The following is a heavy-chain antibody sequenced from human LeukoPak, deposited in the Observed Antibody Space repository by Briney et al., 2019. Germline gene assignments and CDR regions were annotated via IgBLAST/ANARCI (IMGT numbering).Heavy chain of an antibody. CDR2: IYTSGST. D-gene: IGHD1-7*01. J-gene: IGHJ4*02. V-gene: IGHV4-4*09. Sequence: PSETLSLTCTVSGGSISSYYWSWIRQPPGKGLEWIGYIYTSGSTNYNPSLESRVTISVDTSKSPFSLKLSSVTDADTGVYYCARIGKLELTIDYWGQGALVTVSS. CDR3: ARIGKLELTIDY. CDR1: GGSISSYY.